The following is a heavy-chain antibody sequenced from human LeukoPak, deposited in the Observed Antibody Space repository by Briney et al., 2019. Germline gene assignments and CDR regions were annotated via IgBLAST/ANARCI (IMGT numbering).Heavy chain of an antibody. J-gene: IGHJ6*04. V-gene: IGHV3-48*03. D-gene: IGHD3-10*02. CDR2: ISSSGSTI. CDR3: AELGITMIGGV. Sequence: GGSLRLSCAASGFTFSSYEMNWVRQAPGKGLEWVSYISSSGSTIYYANSVKGRFTISRDNAKNSLYLQMSSLRAEDTAVYYCAELGITMIGGVWGKGTTVTISS. CDR1: GFTFSSYE.